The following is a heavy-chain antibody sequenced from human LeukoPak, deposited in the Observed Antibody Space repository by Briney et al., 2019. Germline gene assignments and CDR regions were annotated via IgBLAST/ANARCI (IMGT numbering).Heavy chain of an antibody. Sequence: GGSLRLSCVGYGFTFDYWMSWVRQAPGKGLEWVANINDDESEKYYVGSVKGRFTVSRDNARSSLFLQMNSLRAEDTAVYYCARDPTYYLRYGYFDFWGQGILVTVSS. CDR1: GFTFDYW. CDR3: ARDPTYYLRYGYFDF. V-gene: IGHV3-7*01. CDR2: INDDESEK. D-gene: IGHD1-26*01. J-gene: IGHJ4*02.